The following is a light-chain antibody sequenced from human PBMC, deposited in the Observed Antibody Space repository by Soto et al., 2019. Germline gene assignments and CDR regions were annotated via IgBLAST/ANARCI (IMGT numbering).Light chain of an antibody. J-gene: IGLJ3*02. Sequence: QSVLTQPPSVSGAPGQRVSISCTGTNTNIGAGYDVNWYQLLPGTAPKLLIYANFNRPSGVPDRFSGAKSGASAFLVITGLQAEDEADYYCQSYDSSLSAWKVFGGGTKVTVL. CDR1: NTNIGAGYD. V-gene: IGLV1-40*01. CDR3: QSYDSSLSAWKV. CDR2: ANF.